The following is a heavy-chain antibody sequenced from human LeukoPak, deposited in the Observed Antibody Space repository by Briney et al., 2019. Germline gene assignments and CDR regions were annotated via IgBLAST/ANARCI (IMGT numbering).Heavy chain of an antibody. CDR2: FDPEDGET. V-gene: IGHV1-24*01. Sequence: ASVNVSCKVSGYTLTELSMHWGRQAPGKGLEWMGGFDPEDGETIYARKFQGRVTITEDTSSDTAYMDLSSLRSEDTAVYYCATDIVVVVAAYTTTFDIWGQGTLVTVSS. J-gene: IGHJ3*02. D-gene: IGHD2-15*01. CDR3: ATDIVVVVAAYTTTFDI. CDR1: GYTLTELS.